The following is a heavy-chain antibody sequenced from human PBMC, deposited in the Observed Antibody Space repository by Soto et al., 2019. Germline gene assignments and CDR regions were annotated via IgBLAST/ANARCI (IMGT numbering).Heavy chain of an antibody. CDR3: AKDKGVFNWATSYFDY. D-gene: IGHD1-1*01. CDR1: GFTFSDYA. CDR2: TSYDGNNE. J-gene: IGHJ4*02. V-gene: IGHV3-30*18. Sequence: GGSLRLSCAASGFTFSDYAMHWVRQAPGKGLEWVALTSYDGNNEYYTDSVKGRFTISRDNSKNTLFLQMNSPRPEDTAVYYCAKDKGVFNWATSYFDYWGQGALVTVSS.